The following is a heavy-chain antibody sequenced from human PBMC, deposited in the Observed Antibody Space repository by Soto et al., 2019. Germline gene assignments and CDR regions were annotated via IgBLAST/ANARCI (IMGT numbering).Heavy chain of an antibody. V-gene: IGHV1-18*01. CDR2: ISAYNGNT. CDR3: ARVGYCSGGSCYILYYYGMDV. J-gene: IGHJ6*02. CDR1: GYTFTSYG. Sequence: ASVKVSCKASGYTFTSYGISWVRQAPGQGLEWMGWISAYNGNTNYAQKLQGRVTMTTDTSTSTAYMELRSLRSDDTAVYYCARVGYCSGGSCYILYYYGMDVWGQGTTVTVSS. D-gene: IGHD2-15*01.